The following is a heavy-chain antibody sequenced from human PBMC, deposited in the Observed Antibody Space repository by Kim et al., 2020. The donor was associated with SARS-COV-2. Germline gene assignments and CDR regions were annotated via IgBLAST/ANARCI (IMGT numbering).Heavy chain of an antibody. D-gene: IGHD3-22*01. J-gene: IGHJ4*02. V-gene: IGHV3-30*07. CDR3: ARDQYYYDSSGDPTLYYFDY. Sequence: RFTISRDNSKNTLYLQMNSLRAEDTAVYYCARDQYYYDSSGDPTLYYFDYWGQGTLVTVSS.